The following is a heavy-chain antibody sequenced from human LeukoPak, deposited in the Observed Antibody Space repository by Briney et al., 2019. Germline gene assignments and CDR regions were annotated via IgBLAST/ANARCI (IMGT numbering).Heavy chain of an antibody. D-gene: IGHD3-22*01. J-gene: IGHJ4*02. Sequence: SETLSLTCTVSGGSISGYYWSWIRRPPGKGLEWIGYMFYSGTTSYNPSLKSRVIISVDTSKNQFSLKLRSVTAADTAVYYCARSYDSSGYYYNYWGQGTLVTVSS. CDR1: GGSISGYY. CDR2: MFYSGTT. CDR3: ARSYDSSGYYYNY. V-gene: IGHV4-59*01.